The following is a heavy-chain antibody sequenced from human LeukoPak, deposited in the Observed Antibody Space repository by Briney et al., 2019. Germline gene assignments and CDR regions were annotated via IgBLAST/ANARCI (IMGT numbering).Heavy chain of an antibody. V-gene: IGHV3-43D*03. Sequence: PGGSLRLSCTASGFTFDDYAMHWVRQAPGKGLEWVSLISWDGGSTYYADSVKGRFTISRDNAKNTLYLQMNSLRAEDTAVYYCARPGIAAAGKRPGAFDIWGQGTMVTVSS. J-gene: IGHJ3*02. CDR1: GFTFDDYA. CDR2: ISWDGGST. D-gene: IGHD6-13*01. CDR3: ARPGIAAAGKRPGAFDI.